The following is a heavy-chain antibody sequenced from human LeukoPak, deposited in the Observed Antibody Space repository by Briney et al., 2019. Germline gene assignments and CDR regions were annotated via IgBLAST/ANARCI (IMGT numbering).Heavy chain of an antibody. J-gene: IGHJ6*03. V-gene: IGHV1-46*01. D-gene: IGHD2-15*01. CDR3: ARTGYCSGGSCYGDYMDV. Sequence: ASVKVSCKASGYTFTSYYMHWVRQAPGQGLEWMGIINPSGGSTSYAQKFQGRVTMTRDTSTSTVYIELSSLGAEDTAVYYCARTGYCSGGSCYGDYMDVWGKGTTVTISS. CDR2: INPSGGST. CDR1: GYTFTSYY.